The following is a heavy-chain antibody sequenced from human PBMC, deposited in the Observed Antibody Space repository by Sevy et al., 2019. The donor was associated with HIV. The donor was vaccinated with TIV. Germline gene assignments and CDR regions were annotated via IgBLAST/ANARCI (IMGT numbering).Heavy chain of an antibody. J-gene: IGHJ4*02. V-gene: IGHV3-23*01. CDR1: GFTFSSYA. D-gene: IGHD5-18*01. Sequence: GGSLRLSCAASGFTFSSYAMSWVRQAPGKGLEWVSATSGSGGSTYYADSVKGRFTISRDNSKDTLYLQMNSLRAEDTAVYYCAKAVVDTAMVRGFDYWGQGTLVTVSS. CDR3: AKAVVDTAMVRGFDY. CDR2: TSGSGGST.